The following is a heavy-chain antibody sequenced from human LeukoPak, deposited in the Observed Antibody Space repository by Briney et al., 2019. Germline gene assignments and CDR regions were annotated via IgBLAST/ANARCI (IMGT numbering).Heavy chain of an antibody. D-gene: IGHD6-19*01. CDR1: GFTFSSYG. CDR2: ISYDGSNK. V-gene: IGHV3-30*03. CDR3: ARDSGEQWLTKSPLDY. J-gene: IGHJ4*02. Sequence: PGRSLRLSCAASGFTFSSYGMHWVRQAPGKGLEWVAVISYDGSNKDYADSVKGRFTISRDNSKNTLYLQMNSLRAEDTAVYYCARDSGEQWLTKSPLDYWGQGTLVTVSS.